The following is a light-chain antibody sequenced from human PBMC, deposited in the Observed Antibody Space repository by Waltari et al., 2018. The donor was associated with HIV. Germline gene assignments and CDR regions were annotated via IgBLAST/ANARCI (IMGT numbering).Light chain of an antibody. V-gene: IGLV2-11*01. Sequence: QSALTQPRSVSGSPGQSVTISCTGTSSDVGGYTYVSWYQHHPGKAPQFMIYDVTKRPSGVPDRFSGSKSGNMASLTISGLQAEDEADYYCCSYAGRYTYVFGTGTKVTVL. CDR3: CSYAGRYTYV. CDR1: SSDVGGYTY. J-gene: IGLJ1*01. CDR2: DVT.